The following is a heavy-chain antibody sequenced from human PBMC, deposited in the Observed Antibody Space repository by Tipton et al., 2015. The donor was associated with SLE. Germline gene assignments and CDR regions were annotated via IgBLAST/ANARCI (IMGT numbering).Heavy chain of an antibody. Sequence: LRLSCTVSGGSISSYYWSWIRQPPGRGLEWIGYIYYSGSTNYNPSLKSRVTISVDTSKNQISLKLSSVTAADTAVYYCARDLEKWGQGTLVTVSS. J-gene: IGHJ4*02. V-gene: IGHV4-59*01. CDR1: GGSISSYY. CDR2: IYYSGST. D-gene: IGHD5-24*01. CDR3: ARDLEK.